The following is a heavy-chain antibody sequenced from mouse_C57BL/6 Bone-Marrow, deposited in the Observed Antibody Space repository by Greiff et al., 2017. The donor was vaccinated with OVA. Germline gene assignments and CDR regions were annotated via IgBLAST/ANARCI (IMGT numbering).Heavy chain of an antibody. J-gene: IGHJ4*01. CDR1: GFTFTDYY. CDR2: IRNKANGYTT. Sequence: DVKLQESGGGLVQPGGSLSLSCAASGFTFTDYYMSWVRQPPGKALEWLGFIRNKANGYTTEYSASVKGRFTISRDNSQSILYLQMNALRAEDSATYYCASPIRGYYAMDYWGQGTSVTVSS. CDR3: ASPIRGYYAMDY. V-gene: IGHV7-3*01.